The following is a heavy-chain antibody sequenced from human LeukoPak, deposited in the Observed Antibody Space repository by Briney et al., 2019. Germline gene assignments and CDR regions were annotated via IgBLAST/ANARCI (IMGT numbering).Heavy chain of an antibody. CDR1: GGSISSYY. CDR2: INHSGST. J-gene: IGHJ4*02. V-gene: IGHV4-34*01. D-gene: IGHD3-10*01. CDR3: ARITMVRGVPDY. Sequence: SETLSLTCTVSGGSISSYYWSWIRQPPGKGLEWIGEINHSGSTNYNPSLKSRVTISVDTSKNQFSLKLSSVTAADTAVYYCARITMVRGVPDYWGQGTLVTVSS.